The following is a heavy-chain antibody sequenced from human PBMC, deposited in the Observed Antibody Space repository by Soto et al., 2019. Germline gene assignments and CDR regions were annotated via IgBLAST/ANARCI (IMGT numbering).Heavy chain of an antibody. J-gene: IGHJ4*02. Sequence: GGSLRLSCAASGLTFSSYWMTWVRQAPGKGLEFLATINPDGSEKYYVDSVKGRSTISRDNAKNSLYLQMNSLRVEDTAVYYCATDLNWENFWGQGTLVTVSS. CDR2: INPDGSEK. D-gene: IGHD7-27*01. V-gene: IGHV3-7*01. CDR3: ATDLNWENF. CDR1: GLTFSSYW.